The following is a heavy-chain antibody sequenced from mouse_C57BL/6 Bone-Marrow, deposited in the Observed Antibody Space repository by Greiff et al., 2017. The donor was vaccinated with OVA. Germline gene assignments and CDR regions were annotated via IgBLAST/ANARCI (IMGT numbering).Heavy chain of an antibody. CDR2: IYPGDGDT. CDR1: GYAFSSSW. J-gene: IGHJ2*01. D-gene: IGHD1-1*01. V-gene: IGHV1-82*01. CDR3: ARIYYGSLTFDY. Sequence: QVQLKQSGPELVKPGASVKISCKASGYAFSSSWMNWVKQRPGKGLEWIGRIYPGDGDTNYNGKFKGKATLTAEKSSSTAYMQLSSLTSEDSAVYFCARIYYGSLTFDYWGQGTTLTVSS.